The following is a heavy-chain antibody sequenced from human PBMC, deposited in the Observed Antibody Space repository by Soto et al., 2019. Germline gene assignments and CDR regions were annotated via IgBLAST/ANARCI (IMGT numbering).Heavy chain of an antibody. CDR3: ARGKGYSYGPSYFDY. D-gene: IGHD5-18*01. Sequence: SETLSLTCAVSGGSISSGGYSWSWIRQPPGKGLEWIGYIYHSGSTYYNPSLKSRVTISVDRSKNQFSLKLSSVTAADTAVYYCARGKGYSYGPSYFDYWGQGTLVTVSS. V-gene: IGHV4-30-2*01. CDR2: IYHSGST. J-gene: IGHJ4*02. CDR1: GGSISSGGYS.